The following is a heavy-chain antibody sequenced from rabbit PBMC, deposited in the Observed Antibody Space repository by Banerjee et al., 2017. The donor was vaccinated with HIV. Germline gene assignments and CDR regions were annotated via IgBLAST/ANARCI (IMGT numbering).Heavy chain of an antibody. CDR2: IYTGSGHT. CDR3: VRDHSYDDYGDYLAFDL. J-gene: IGHJ4*01. D-gene: IGHD2-1*01. Sequence: QEQLVESGGGLVQPEGSLTLTCKASGFDFSSNAMCWVRQAPGKGLEWIACIYTGSGHTYYASWAKGRFTISKTSSTTVTLQMTSLTAADTATYFCVRDHSYDDYGDYLAFDLWGPGTLVTVS. V-gene: IGHV1S45*01. CDR1: GFDFSSNA.